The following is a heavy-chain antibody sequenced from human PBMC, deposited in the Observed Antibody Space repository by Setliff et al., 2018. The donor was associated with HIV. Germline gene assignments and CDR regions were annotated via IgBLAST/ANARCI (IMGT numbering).Heavy chain of an antibody. V-gene: IGHV4-39*07. J-gene: IGHJ3*02. D-gene: IGHD3-9*01. CDR2: INHSGST. Sequence: SETLSLTCTVFGGSISSGGYYWSWIRQHPGKGLEWIGEINHSGSTNYNPSLKSRVTISVDTSKNQFSLKLSSVTAADTAVYYCATDAYHDSLTGPTPGAFDIWGQGTMVTVSS. CDR3: ATDAYHDSLTGPTPGAFDI. CDR1: GGSISSGGYY.